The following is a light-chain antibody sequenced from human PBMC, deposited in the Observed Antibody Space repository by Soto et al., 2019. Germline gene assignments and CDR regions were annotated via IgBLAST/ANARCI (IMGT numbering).Light chain of an antibody. J-gene: IGKJ4*01. Sequence: NVLTQSPGTLSLSPGERATLSCRASQSVSSSYLAWYQQKPGQAPRLLIYDASSRAAGIPDRFSGSGSGTGFTLTISRLEPEDFAVYYCQQYGSSPLTFGGGTKVDIK. CDR3: QQYGSSPLT. CDR2: DAS. V-gene: IGKV3-20*01. CDR1: QSVSSSY.